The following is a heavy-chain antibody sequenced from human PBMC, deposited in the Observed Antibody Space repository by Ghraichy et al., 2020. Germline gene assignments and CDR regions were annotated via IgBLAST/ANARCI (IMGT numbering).Heavy chain of an antibody. V-gene: IGHV1-2*02. D-gene: IGHD5-12*01. Sequence: RKGWIKPNRDDTKYAQKFQGRVTMTRDTSISTAYMELSSLTSDDTAVYYCARMIARGAHGYSGYDYGSDYWGQGTLVTVSS. CDR3: ARMIARGAHGYSGYDYGSDY. CDR2: IKPNRDDT. J-gene: IGHJ4*02.